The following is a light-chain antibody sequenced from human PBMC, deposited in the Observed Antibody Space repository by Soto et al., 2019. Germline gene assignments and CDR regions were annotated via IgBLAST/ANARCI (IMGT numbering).Light chain of an antibody. CDR2: GTS. Sequence: EVVLTQSPGMLSLSPGERATLSCMASQSVNSNYRGWYQQRPGQSPRLLMYGTSSRATGILDRFSGSGSGNGVTTIISRLVPENCSVYYCQQYSAKPFYFGQGTKLEIK. J-gene: IGKJ2*01. V-gene: IGKV3-20*01. CDR3: QQYSAKPFY. CDR1: QSVNSNY.